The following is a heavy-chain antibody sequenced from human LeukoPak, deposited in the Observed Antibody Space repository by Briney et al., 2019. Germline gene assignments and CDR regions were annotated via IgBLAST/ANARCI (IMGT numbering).Heavy chain of an antibody. Sequence: SETLSLTCTVSGGFISSYYWSWIRQPAGKGLEWIGRIYTSGSTNYNPSLKSRVTMSVDMSKNQFSLKLSSVTAADTAVYYCARNYYDSSGYKYAFDYWGQGTLVTVSS. D-gene: IGHD3-22*01. CDR1: GGFISSYY. V-gene: IGHV4-4*07. CDR3: ARNYYDSSGYKYAFDY. CDR2: IYTSGST. J-gene: IGHJ4*02.